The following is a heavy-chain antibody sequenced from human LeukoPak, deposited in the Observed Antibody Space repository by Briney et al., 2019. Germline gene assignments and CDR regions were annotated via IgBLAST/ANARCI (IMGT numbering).Heavy chain of an antibody. D-gene: IGHD2-8*01. V-gene: IGHV3-64D*09. CDR2: ININGGRT. CDR3: VKDKWIDH. CDR1: GFTFSSYT. J-gene: IGHJ4*02. Sequence: PWGSLRLSCSVSGFTFSSYTMHWVRQAPGKGLEYVSSININGGRTYYADSVKGRFTISRDNSKNTLYLQMSSLRTEDTAVYYCVKDKWIDHWGQGTLVTVSS.